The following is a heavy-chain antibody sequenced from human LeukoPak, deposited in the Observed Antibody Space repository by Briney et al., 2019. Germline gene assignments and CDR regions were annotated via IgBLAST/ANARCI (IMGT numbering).Heavy chain of an antibody. CDR3: ARDRAVAGKGYYFDY. V-gene: IGHV3-21*01. CDR2: MSSSSSYI. Sequence: PGGSLRLSCAASGFTFSSYSMNWVRQAPGKGLEWVSSMSSSSSYIYSADSVKGRFTVSRDNAKNSLYLQMNSLRAEDTAVYYCARDRAVAGKGYYFDYWGQGTLVTVSS. CDR1: GFTFSSYS. D-gene: IGHD6-19*01. J-gene: IGHJ4*02.